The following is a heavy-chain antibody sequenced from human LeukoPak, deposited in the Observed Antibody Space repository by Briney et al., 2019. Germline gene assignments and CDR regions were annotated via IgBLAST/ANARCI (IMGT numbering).Heavy chain of an antibody. CDR2: IKQDGSEK. D-gene: IGHD6-6*01. J-gene: IGHJ4*02. V-gene: IGHV3-7*01. CDR1: GFIFSNNW. CDR3: ARTDSTSSGYFDY. Sequence: QPGGSLRLSCAASGFIFSNNWMSWVRQVPGKGLEWVANIKQDGSEKRYVDSVKGRFTISRDNAKNSLYLQMNSLRAEDTAVYYCARTDSTSSGYFDYWGQGTLVTVSS.